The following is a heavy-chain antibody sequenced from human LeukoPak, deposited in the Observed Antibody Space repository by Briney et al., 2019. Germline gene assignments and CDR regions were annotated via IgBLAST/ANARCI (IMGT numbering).Heavy chain of an antibody. V-gene: IGHV1-18*01. J-gene: IGHJ4*02. CDR1: GYTFTSYG. CDR2: ISAYNGNT. Sequence: ASVKVSCKASGYTFTSYGISWVRQAPGQGLEWMGRISAYNGNTNYAQKLQGRVTMTTDTSTSTAYMELRSLRSDDTAVYYCARGGNYDSSGYPGYWGQGTLVTVSS. CDR3: ARGGNYDSSGYPGY. D-gene: IGHD3-22*01.